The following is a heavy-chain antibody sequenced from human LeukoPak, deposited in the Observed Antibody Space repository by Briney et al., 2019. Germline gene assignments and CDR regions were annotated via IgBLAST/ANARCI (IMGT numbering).Heavy chain of an antibody. CDR3: AKGQRGQWELPDY. V-gene: IGHV3-23*01. J-gene: IGHJ4*02. CDR1: GFTLRTYD. D-gene: IGHD1-26*01. CDR2: VSGSGGST. Sequence: GGSLRLSCAASGFTLRTYDMSWVRQAPGKGLEWVSGVSGSGGSTYYADSVKGRFTISRDNSKNTLYLQMNSLRAEDTAVYYCAKGQRGQWELPDYWGQGTLVTVSS.